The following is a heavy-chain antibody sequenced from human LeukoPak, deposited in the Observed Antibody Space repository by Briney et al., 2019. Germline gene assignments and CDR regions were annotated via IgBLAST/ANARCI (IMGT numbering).Heavy chain of an antibody. CDR3: ARDSYYYGSGGLFWFDP. J-gene: IGHJ5*02. CDR2: ISSSSSTI. Sequence: HPGGSLRLSCAASGFTFSSYSMNWVRQAPGKGLEWVSYISSSSSTIYYADSVKGRFTISRDNAKNSLYLQMNSLRAEDTAVYYCARDSYYYGSGGLFWFDPWGQGTLVTVSS. D-gene: IGHD3-10*01. CDR1: GFTFSSYS. V-gene: IGHV3-48*04.